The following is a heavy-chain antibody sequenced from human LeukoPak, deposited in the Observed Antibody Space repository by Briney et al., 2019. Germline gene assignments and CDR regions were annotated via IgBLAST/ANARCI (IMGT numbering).Heavy chain of an antibody. CDR2: MYLSGTT. CDR1: GGSISSSSYY. D-gene: IGHD3-22*01. CDR3: AGLVGRYSSGLYYYYFDY. Sequence: SETLSLTCTVSGGSISSSSYYWGWIRQPPGKGLEWIGEMYLSGTTHSNPSVKSRVTISIDKSKNQFFLNLSSVTAADTAVYYCAGLVGRYSSGLYYYYFDYWGQGTLVTVSS. V-gene: IGHV4-39*07. J-gene: IGHJ4*02.